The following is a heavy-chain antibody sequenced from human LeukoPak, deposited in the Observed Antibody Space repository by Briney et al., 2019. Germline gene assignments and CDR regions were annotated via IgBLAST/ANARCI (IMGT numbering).Heavy chain of an antibody. J-gene: IGHJ4*02. V-gene: IGHV3-53*01. D-gene: IGHD3-9*01. CDR3: ATVRVTGYSNFAY. CDR2: IYHSGNT. Sequence: GGSLRLSCAASGFTISSYYMAWVRQAPGKGLEWVSVIYHSGNTDYADSVKGRFTISRDNSKNTVYLQMSSLRAEDTAVYYCATVRVTGYSNFAYWGQGTLVTVSS. CDR1: GFTISSYY.